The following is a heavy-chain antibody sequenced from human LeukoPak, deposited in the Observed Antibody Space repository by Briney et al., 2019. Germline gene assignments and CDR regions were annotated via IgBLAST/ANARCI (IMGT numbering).Heavy chain of an antibody. CDR1: GFTFSSYA. CDR3: ASSRYFDWLLLD. J-gene: IGHJ4*02. D-gene: IGHD3-9*01. V-gene: IGHV3-64*01. CDR2: ISSNGGST. Sequence: GGSLRLSCAASGFTFSSYAMHWVRQAPGKGLEYVSAISSNGGSTYYANSVKGRFTISRDNSKNTLYLHMGSLRAEDMAVYYCASSRYFDWLLLDWGQGTLVTVSS.